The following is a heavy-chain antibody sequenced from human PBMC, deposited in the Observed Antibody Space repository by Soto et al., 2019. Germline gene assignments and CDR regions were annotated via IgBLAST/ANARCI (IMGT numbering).Heavy chain of an antibody. J-gene: IGHJ6*02. V-gene: IGHV1-3*01. D-gene: IGHD2-15*01. Sequence: ASVKVSCKASGYTFTSYAMHWVRQAPGQRLEWMGWINAGNGNTKYSQKFQGRVTITRDTSAGTAYMELSSLRSEDTAVYYCARVPIVVVVAAMYYGMDVWGQGTTVTVSS. CDR1: GYTFTSYA. CDR2: INAGNGNT. CDR3: ARVPIVVVVAAMYYGMDV.